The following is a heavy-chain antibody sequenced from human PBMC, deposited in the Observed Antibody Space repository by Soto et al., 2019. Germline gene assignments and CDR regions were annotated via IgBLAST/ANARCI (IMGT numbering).Heavy chain of an antibody. Sequence: GASVKVSCKASGYTFTGYYMHWVRQAPGQGLEWMGWINPNSGGTNYAQKFQGWVTMTGDTSISTAYMELSRLRSDDTAVYYCATSVRVRYYYDSSGPFDYWGQGTLVTVSS. CDR2: INPNSGGT. CDR3: ATSVRVRYYYDSSGPFDY. CDR1: GYTFTGYY. D-gene: IGHD3-22*01. J-gene: IGHJ4*02. V-gene: IGHV1-2*04.